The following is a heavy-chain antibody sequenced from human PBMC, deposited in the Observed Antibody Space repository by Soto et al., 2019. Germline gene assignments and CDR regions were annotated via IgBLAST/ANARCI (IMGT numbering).Heavy chain of an antibody. J-gene: IGHJ5*02. CDR1: GGTFSSYA. D-gene: IGHD2-2*01. Sequence: ASVKVSCKASGGTFSSYAISWVRQAPGQGLEWMGGIIPIFGTANYAQKFQGRVTITADKSTSTAYMELSSLRSEDTAVYYCARAQRPVPALNALDPWGQGTLVTVSS. V-gene: IGHV1-69*06. CDR2: IIPIFGTA. CDR3: ARAQRPVPALNALDP.